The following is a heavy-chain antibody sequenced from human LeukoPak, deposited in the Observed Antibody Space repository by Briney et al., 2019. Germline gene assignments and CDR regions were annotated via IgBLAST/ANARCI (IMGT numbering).Heavy chain of an antibody. CDR2: FDPEDVET. J-gene: IGHJ4*02. CDR1: GYTLTELA. CDR3: ATYSGYAAY. Sequence: GASVTVSCKFSGYTLTELAIHWVRQAPGKGLEWMGGFDPEDVETIYAQKFQGRVTMTEDTYTDTAYMELSSLRSEDTAVYYCATYSGYAAYWGQGTLVSVSS. V-gene: IGHV1-24*01. D-gene: IGHD5-12*01.